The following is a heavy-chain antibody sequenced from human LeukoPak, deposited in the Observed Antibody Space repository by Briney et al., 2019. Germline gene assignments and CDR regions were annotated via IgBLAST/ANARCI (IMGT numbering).Heavy chain of an antibody. J-gene: IGHJ5*02. D-gene: IGHD4-17*01. Sequence: PSDTLALTCSVSGRSISSSSYYWAWIRWPPGKGLERVERIYYSGSTYYNASVKSRDNISVDTSKNQFSLKLSSVTAADTAVYYCARQEDGDSSWFDPWGQGTLVTVSS. CDR2: IYYSGST. V-gene: IGHV4-39*01. CDR1: GRSISSSSYY. CDR3: ARQEDGDSSWFDP.